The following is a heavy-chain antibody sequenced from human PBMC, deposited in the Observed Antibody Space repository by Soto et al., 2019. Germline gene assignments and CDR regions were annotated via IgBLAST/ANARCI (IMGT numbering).Heavy chain of an antibody. CDR2: IIPIFGTA. CDR3: ARHVGYDFWSGYYSTTNNWFDP. D-gene: IGHD3-3*01. CDR1: GGTFSSYA. J-gene: IGHJ5*02. Sequence: SVKVSCKASGGTFSSYAISWVRQAPGQGLEWMGGIIPIFGTANYAQKFQGRVTITADESTSTAYMELSSLRSEDTAVYYCARHVGYDFWSGYYSTTNNWFDPWGQGTLVTVSS. V-gene: IGHV1-69*13.